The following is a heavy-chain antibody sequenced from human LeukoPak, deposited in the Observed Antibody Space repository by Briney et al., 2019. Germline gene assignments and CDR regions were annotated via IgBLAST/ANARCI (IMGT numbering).Heavy chain of an antibody. CDR2: LSYSGST. D-gene: IGHD3-3*01. Sequence: SETLSLTCTVSGASISAYYWNWIRQPPGKGLEWIGYLSYSGSTNYNPSLKSRVTISVDTSKNQFSLKLTSVTAADTAVYYCARGVPEYYDFWSGYFYYFDYWGQGTLVTVSS. V-gene: IGHV4-59*01. CDR1: GASISAYY. J-gene: IGHJ4*02. CDR3: ARGVPEYYDFWSGYFYYFDY.